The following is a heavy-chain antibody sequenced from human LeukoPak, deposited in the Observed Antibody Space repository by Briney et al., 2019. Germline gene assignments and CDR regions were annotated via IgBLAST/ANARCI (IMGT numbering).Heavy chain of an antibody. CDR1: GYTFTSYG. J-gene: IGHJ6*02. V-gene: IGHV1-18*01. CDR3: ARDLPSIVVVPAALIRYYYYGMDV. Sequence: ASVKVSCKASGYTFTSYGISWVRQAPGQGLEWMGWISAYNGNTNYAQKFQGRVTMTTDTSTSTAYMELRSLRSDDTAVYYCARDLPSIVVVPAALIRYYYYGMDVWGQGTTVTVSS. D-gene: IGHD2-2*01. CDR2: ISAYNGNT.